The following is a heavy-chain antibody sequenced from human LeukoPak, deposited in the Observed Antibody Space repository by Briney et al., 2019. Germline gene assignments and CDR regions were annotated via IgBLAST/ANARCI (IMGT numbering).Heavy chain of an antibody. J-gene: IGHJ4*02. Sequence: ASVKVSCKASGYTFTSYGVSWVRQAPGQGLEWMGWSSAYNGNTNYAQKLQGRVTMTTDTSTSTAYMELRSLRSDDTAVYYCARDHEGLAAVAGTGAYYWGQGTLVTVSS. D-gene: IGHD6-19*01. CDR2: SSAYNGNT. V-gene: IGHV1-18*01. CDR1: GYTFTSYG. CDR3: ARDHEGLAAVAGTGAYY.